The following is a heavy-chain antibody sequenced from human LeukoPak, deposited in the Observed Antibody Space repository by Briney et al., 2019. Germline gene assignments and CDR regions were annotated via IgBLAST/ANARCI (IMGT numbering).Heavy chain of an antibody. V-gene: IGHV3-30*18. J-gene: IGHJ4*02. CDR3: AKDSVAGTEMYYFDY. CDR1: GFTLSGYG. Sequence: GGAPRLFCAASGFTLSGYGLPWGRPAPGKGLGVVGVISYDGSNKYYADSVKGRFTISRDNSKNTLYLQMNSLRAEDTAVYYCAKDSVAGTEMYYFDYWGQGTLVTVSS. CDR2: ISYDGSNK. D-gene: IGHD6-19*01.